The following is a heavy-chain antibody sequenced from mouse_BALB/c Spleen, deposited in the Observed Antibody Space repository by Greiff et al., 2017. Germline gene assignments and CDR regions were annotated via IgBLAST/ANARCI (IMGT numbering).Heavy chain of an antibody. J-gene: IGHJ2*01. CDR3: ARELRLYFDY. V-gene: IGHV2-9*02. D-gene: IGHD1-2*01. CDR2: IWAGGST. CDR1: GFSLTSYG. Sequence: QVQLKESGPGLVAPSQSLSITCTVSGFSLTSYGVHWVRQPPGKGLEWLGVIWAGGSTNYNSALMSRLSISKDNSKSQVFLKMNSLQTDDTAMYYCARELRLYFDYWGQGTTLTVSS.